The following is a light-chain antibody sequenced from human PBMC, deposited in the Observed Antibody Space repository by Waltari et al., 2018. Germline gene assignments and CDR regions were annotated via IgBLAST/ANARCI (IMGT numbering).Light chain of an antibody. CDR3: AAWDDSLSGRV. V-gene: IGLV1-47*01. CDR1: RSNIGSNY. J-gene: IGLJ3*02. Sequence: QSVLTQPPSASGTPGQRVTISCSGTRSNIGSNYLYWYQQRPGTAPKLLIYRNNQWPSGVPDRFSGSKSGTSASLAISGLRSEDEADYYCAAWDDSLSGRVFGGGTKVTVL. CDR2: RNN.